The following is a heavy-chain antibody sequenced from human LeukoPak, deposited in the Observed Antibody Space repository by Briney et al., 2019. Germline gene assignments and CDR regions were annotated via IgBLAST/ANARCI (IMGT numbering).Heavy chain of an antibody. V-gene: IGHV1-18*01. D-gene: IGHD3-10*01. CDR3: ARVNPYYYGSGSYYWFDP. J-gene: IGHJ5*02. Sequence: GASVKVSCKASGYTFTSYGISWVRQAPGQGLEWMGWISAYNGNTNYAQKLQGRVTMTTDTSTSTAYLELRSLGSDDTAVYYCARVNPYYYGSGSYYWFDPWGQGTLVTVSS. CDR1: GYTFTSYG. CDR2: ISAYNGNT.